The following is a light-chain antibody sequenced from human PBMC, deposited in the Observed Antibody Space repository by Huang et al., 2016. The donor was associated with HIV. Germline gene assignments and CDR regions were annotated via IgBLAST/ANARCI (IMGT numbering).Light chain of an antibody. CDR1: QDISNY. V-gene: IGKV1-33*01. CDR2: DAS. CDR3: QHYDNLRT. Sequence: DIQMTQSPSSLSASVGDRVTITCQACQDISNYLNWYQQKPGKAPKLLIYDASNLETGVSSRFSGSGSGTDFTFTISSLQPEDIATYYCQHYDNLRTFGQGTKVEIK. J-gene: IGKJ1*01.